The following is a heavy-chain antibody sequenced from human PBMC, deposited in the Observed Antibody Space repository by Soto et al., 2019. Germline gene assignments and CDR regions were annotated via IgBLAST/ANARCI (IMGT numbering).Heavy chain of an antibody. CDR2: MNGAVTTT. CDR1: GFTLTTFA. Sequence: EVQLLESGGALVQPGGSLRLSCEASGFTLTTFAMTWVRQPQGKGLEGVSSMNGAVTTTSYEDSVKGRFTTSRDNSKNTLYLEMNSLRAEDTAVYYCARGGAYHYHYGMDVWGQGTTVIVSS. CDR3: ARGGAYHYHYGMDV. V-gene: IGHV3-23*01. J-gene: IGHJ6*02. D-gene: IGHD3-10*01.